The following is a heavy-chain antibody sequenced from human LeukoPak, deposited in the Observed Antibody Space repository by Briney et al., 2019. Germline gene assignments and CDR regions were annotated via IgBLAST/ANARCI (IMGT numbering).Heavy chain of an antibody. V-gene: IGHV1-69*05. CDR3: ARVAKVSSSWYNWPNY. Sequence: SVRVSCKASGGTHSMYSISWVRQAPGQGVEWMGVTIPLFGTTKYAQKFQGRVAITTDKSTRTAYMELSSLRSEDTAVYYCARVAKVSSSWYNWPNYWGQGTLVTVSS. J-gene: IGHJ4*02. D-gene: IGHD6-13*01. CDR1: GGTHSMYS. CDR2: TIPLFGTT.